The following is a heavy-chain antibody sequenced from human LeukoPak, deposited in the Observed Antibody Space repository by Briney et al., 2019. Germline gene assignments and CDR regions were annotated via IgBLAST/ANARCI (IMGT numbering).Heavy chain of an antibody. J-gene: IGHJ4*02. CDR1: GFTFDKYG. CDR3: ARAGIDNALDY. D-gene: IGHD2-2*01. CDR2: IWYDGGNK. V-gene: IGHV3-33*01. Sequence: PGGSLRLFCAATGFTFDKYGINWVRQAPGKGLEWVAIIWYDGGNKYFADSVVGRFTISKDNSKDTVYLEMSSLRTEDTAIYYCARAGIDNALDYWGQGTQVTVSS.